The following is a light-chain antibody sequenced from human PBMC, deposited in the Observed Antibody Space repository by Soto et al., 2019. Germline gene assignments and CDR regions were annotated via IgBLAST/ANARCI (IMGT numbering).Light chain of an antibody. V-gene: IGKV3-20*01. Sequence: EIVLTQSPGTLSLSPGERATLSCRASQSISDNYLAWYQQKPGQAPRLLIYRASIRATGIPDRFSGSGSGTDFTLTISRLEPEDFAVFYCQQYGASPLFTFGPGTKVDIK. CDR1: QSISDNY. J-gene: IGKJ3*01. CDR3: QQYGASPLFT. CDR2: RAS.